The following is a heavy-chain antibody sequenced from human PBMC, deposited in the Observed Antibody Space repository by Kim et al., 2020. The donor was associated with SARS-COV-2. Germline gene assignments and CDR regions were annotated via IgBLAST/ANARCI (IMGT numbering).Heavy chain of an antibody. CDR1: GFTFSSYA. D-gene: IGHD2-2*01. CDR3: ARVGKYCSSTSCYDAFDI. V-gene: IGHV3-30*04. CDR2: ISYDGSNK. Sequence: GGSLRLSCAASGFTFSSYAMHWVRQAPGKGLEWVAVISYDGSNKYYADSVKGRFTISRDNSKNTLYLQMNSLRAEDTAVYYCARVGKYCSSTSCYDAFDICGQGTMVTVSS. J-gene: IGHJ3*02.